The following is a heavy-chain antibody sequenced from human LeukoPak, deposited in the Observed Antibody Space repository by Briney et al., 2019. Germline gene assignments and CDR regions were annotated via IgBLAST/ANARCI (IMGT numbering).Heavy chain of an antibody. Sequence: PSETLSLTCTVSGGSISSYYWSWIRQPPGKGLEWIGYIYYSGSTNYNPSLKSRVTISVDTSKNQFSLKLSSVTAADTAVYYCARAMGATAGFYSDYWGQGTLVTVSS. CDR3: ARAMGATAGFYSDY. D-gene: IGHD1-26*01. J-gene: IGHJ4*02. CDR2: IYYSGST. CDR1: GGSISSYY. V-gene: IGHV4-59*01.